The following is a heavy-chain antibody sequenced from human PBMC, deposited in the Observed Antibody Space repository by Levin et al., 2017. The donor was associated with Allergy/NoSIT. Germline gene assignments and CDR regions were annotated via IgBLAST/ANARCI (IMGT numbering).Heavy chain of an antibody. Sequence: LEASVKVSCKTSGYTFSGYYIHWVRQAPGQGLEWIGWINPNNGGTNYAQKFRGRVTMTRDTSISTAYMELSGLRSDDTAVYYCARDGSSNNFEDAFDIWGQGTLVTVSS. J-gene: IGHJ3*02. CDR1: GYTFSGYY. V-gene: IGHV1-2*03. D-gene: IGHD2-2*01. CDR2: INPNNGGT. CDR3: ARDGSSNNFEDAFDI.